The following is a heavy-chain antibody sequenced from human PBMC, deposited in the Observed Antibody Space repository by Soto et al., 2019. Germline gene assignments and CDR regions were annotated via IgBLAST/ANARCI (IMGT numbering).Heavy chain of an antibody. V-gene: IGHV3-21*01. CDR2: IGSRTSDI. CDR1: GFTLSRHT. Sequence: GGSLRLSCAASGFTLSRHTMNWVRQAPGKGLEWVSFIGSRTSDIYYADPVKGRFTISRDNAKNSLYLDLTRLRAEDTAVYFCVRDYYDTSGYPNTFDMWGQGTMVTVSS. CDR3: VRDYYDTSGYPNTFDM. D-gene: IGHD3-22*01. J-gene: IGHJ3*02.